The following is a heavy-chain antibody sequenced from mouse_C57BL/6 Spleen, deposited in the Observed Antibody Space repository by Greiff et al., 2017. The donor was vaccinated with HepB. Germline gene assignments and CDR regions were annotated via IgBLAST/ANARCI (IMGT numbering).Heavy chain of an antibody. Sequence: VQLQQPGAELVKPGASVKLSCKASGYTFTSYWMHWVKQRPGQGLEWIGMIHPNSGSTNYNEKFKSKATLTVDKSSSTAYMQLSSLTSEDSAVYYCAREGYGNYVDFDYWGQGTTLTVSS. D-gene: IGHD2-1*01. CDR3: AREGYGNYVDFDY. V-gene: IGHV1-64*01. J-gene: IGHJ2*01. CDR1: GYTFTSYW. CDR2: IHPNSGST.